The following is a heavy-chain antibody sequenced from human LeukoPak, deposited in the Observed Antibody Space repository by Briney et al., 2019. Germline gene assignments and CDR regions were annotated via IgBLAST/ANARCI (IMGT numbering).Heavy chain of an antibody. CDR3: ATGYDILFSGYYFDY. D-gene: IGHD3-9*01. CDR2: LDPEDGEA. Sequence: ASVTVSFTVSGYTLTELSMHWVRQAPGKGQERMGGLDPEDGEAIYAQKFQGRVTMTEDTSTDTAYMELSSLRSEDTAVYYCATGYDILFSGYYFDYWGQGTLGTVSS. V-gene: IGHV1-24*01. CDR1: GYTLTELS. J-gene: IGHJ4*02.